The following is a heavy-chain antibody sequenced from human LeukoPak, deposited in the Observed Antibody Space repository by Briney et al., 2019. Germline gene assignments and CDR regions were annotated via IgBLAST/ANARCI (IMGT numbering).Heavy chain of an antibody. V-gene: IGHV3-7*01. CDR1: GFTFSSYW. J-gene: IGHJ4*02. D-gene: IGHD6-13*01. Sequence: GGSLRLSCAASGFTFSSYWMSWVRQAPGKGLEWVANIKQDGSEKYYVDSVKGRFTISRDNAKNSLYLRMNSLRAEDTAVYYCARAPDDMAAAGPFDYWGQGTLVTVSS. CDR2: IKQDGSEK. CDR3: ARAPDDMAAAGPFDY.